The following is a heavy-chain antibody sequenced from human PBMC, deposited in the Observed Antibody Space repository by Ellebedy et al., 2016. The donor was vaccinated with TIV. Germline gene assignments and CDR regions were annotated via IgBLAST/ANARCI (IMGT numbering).Heavy chain of an antibody. CDR2: ISSSVVSS. V-gene: IGHV3-23*01. CDR3: AKLDSSGYYYGRLDY. J-gene: IGHJ4*02. Sequence: GESLKISCAASGFTFRNFAMTWVRQAPGKGLELVSSISSSVVSSDYADSVRGRVTISRDNSKSTLYLQMDSLRADDSAEYYCAKLDSSGYYYGRLDYWGQGTLVTVSS. D-gene: IGHD3-22*01. CDR1: GFTFRNFA.